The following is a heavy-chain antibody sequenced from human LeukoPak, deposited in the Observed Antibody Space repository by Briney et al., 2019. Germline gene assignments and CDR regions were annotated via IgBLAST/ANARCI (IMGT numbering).Heavy chain of an antibody. Sequence: SETLSLTCTVSGGSISSGSYYWSWIRQPAGKGLEWIGRIYTSGSTNYNPTLKSRVTISVDTSKNQFSLKLSSVTAADTAVYYCASGLRYFDLYYWGQGTLVTVSS. CDR1: GGSISSGSYY. D-gene: IGHD3-9*01. J-gene: IGHJ4*02. V-gene: IGHV4-61*02. CDR2: IYTSGST. CDR3: ASGLRYFDLYY.